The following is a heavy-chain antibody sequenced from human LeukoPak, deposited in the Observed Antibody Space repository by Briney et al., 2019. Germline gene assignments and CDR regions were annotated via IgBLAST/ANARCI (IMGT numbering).Heavy chain of an antibody. CDR2: ISSSGFST. Sequence: GGSLRLSCAASGFNFSDYYMSWVRQAPGKGLEWVSYISSSGFSTYYAGSVKGRFTISRDNARNSLYLQMNSLAPEDTALYYCARGKRRFDYWGQGTLVSVSS. CDR1: GFNFSDYY. CDR3: ARGKRRFDY. J-gene: IGHJ4*02. V-gene: IGHV3-11*01.